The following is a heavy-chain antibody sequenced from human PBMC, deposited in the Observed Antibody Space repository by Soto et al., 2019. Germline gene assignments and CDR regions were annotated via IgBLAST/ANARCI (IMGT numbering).Heavy chain of an antibody. V-gene: IGHV3-7*01. D-gene: IGHD3-22*01. CDR1: GFTFGSYW. J-gene: IGHJ4*02. Sequence: LRLSFAASGFTFGSYWMSWVRQAPGKLLEWVANIKQDGSEKYYVDSVKGRFTISRDNAKNSLYLQMNSLRAEDTAVYYCARDLYYYDRRAGGPDCWGQATLVT. CDR3: ARDLYYYDRRAGGPDC. CDR2: IKQDGSEK.